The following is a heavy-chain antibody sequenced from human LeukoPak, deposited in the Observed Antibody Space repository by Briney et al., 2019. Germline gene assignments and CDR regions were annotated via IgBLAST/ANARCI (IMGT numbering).Heavy chain of an antibody. Sequence: PGGSLRLSCAASGFTVSSNYITWVRQDQGSGLEWVSLIYSGGSTYYADSVKGRFTLSRDNSKNTLYLQMNSLRAEDSAVYYCARVYSGSFDYWGQGTLVTVSS. CDR2: IYSGGST. J-gene: IGHJ4*02. D-gene: IGHD5-12*01. CDR1: GFTVSSNY. V-gene: IGHV3-53*01. CDR3: ARVYSGSFDY.